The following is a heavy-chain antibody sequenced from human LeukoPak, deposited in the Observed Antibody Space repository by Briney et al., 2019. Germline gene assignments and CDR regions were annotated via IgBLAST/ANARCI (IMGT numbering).Heavy chain of an antibody. V-gene: IGHV3-9*01. Sequence: QPGRCLRLSRAASGFTFDVYAMHWVRGAPGRGLEWGSGHSWNSGNIGYADSVKGPFTISRDNAKNALYLQMNSLRAEDTALYYCAKDTGGPSHRRSRVYYYYYGMDVWGQGTTVTVSS. D-gene: IGHD7-27*01. CDR1: GFTFDVYA. CDR2: HSWNSGNI. CDR3: AKDTGGPSHRRSRVYYYYYGMDV. J-gene: IGHJ6*02.